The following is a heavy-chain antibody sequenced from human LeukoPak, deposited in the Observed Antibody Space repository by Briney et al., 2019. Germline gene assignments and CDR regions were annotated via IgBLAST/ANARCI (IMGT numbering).Heavy chain of an antibody. CDR2: IDHSGST. CDR3: ARARMATIIRGYYFDY. D-gene: IGHD5-24*01. Sequence: SETLSLTCAVYGGSFSGYYWSWIRQPPGKGLEWIGEIDHSGSTNYNPSLKSRVTISVDTSKNQFSLKLSSVTAADTAVYYCARARMATIIRGYYFDYWGQGTLVTVSS. V-gene: IGHV4-34*01. J-gene: IGHJ4*02. CDR1: GGSFSGYY.